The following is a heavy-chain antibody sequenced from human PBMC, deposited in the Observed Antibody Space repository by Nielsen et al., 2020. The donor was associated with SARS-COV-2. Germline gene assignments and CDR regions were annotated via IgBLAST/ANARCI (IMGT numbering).Heavy chain of an antibody. V-gene: IGHV4-31*03. CDR1: GGSISSGGYY. CDR3: ARGRRYFDWLSPYYYYYGMDV. Sequence: SETLSLTCTVSGGSISSGGYYWSWIRQHPGKGLEWIGYIYYSGSTYYNPSLKSRVTISVDTSKNQFSLKLSSVTAADTAVYYCARGRRYFDWLSPYYYYYGMDVWGQGTTVTVSS. J-gene: IGHJ6*02. CDR2: IYYSGST. D-gene: IGHD3-9*01.